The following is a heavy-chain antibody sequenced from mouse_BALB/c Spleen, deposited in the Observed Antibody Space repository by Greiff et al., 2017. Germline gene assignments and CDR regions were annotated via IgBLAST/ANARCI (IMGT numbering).Heavy chain of an antibody. CDR1: GYSITSDYA. D-gene: IGHD2-4*01. CDR2: ISYSGST. CDR3: ARWDYFAY. V-gene: IGHV3-2*02. J-gene: IGHJ3*01. Sequence: EVKLMESGPGLVKPSQSLSLTCTVTGYSITSDYAWNWIRQFPGNKLEWMGYISYSGSTSYNPSLKSRISITRDTSKNQFFLQLNSVTTEDTATYYCARWDYFAYWGQGTLVTVSA.